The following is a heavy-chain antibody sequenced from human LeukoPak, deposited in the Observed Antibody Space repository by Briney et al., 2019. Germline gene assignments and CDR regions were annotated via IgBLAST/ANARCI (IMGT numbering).Heavy chain of an antibody. J-gene: IGHJ5*02. Sequence: PSETLSLTCTVSGGSLSSGGYYWSWIRQHPGKGLEWIGYITDSGSTYHNPSLKSRVTISVDTSKNQFSLKLSSVTAADTAVYYCARVEYRRLVTGINWFDPWGQGTLVTVSS. CDR3: ARVEYRRLVTGINWFDP. V-gene: IGHV4-31*03. CDR1: GGSLSSGGYY. CDR2: ITDSGST. D-gene: IGHD6-6*01.